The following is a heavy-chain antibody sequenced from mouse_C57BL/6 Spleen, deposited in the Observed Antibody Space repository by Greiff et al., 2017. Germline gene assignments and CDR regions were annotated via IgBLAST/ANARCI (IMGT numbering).Heavy chain of an antibody. CDR2: INPSTGGT. V-gene: IGHV1-42*01. Sequence: EVQLQQSGPELVKPGASVKISCKASGYSFTGYYMNWVKQSPEKSLEWIGEINPSTGGTTYNQKFKAKATLTVDKSSSTAYMQLKSLTSEDSAVYYCARVAIRGSWFAYWGQGTLVTVSA. J-gene: IGHJ3*01. CDR3: ARVAIRGSWFAY. D-gene: IGHD1-2*01. CDR1: GYSFTGYY.